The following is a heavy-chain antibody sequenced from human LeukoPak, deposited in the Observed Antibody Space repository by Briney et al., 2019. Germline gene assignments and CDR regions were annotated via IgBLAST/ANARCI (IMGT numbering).Heavy chain of an antibody. CDR1: GFTFSSYW. CDR2: INTDRTTT. V-gene: IGHV3-74*01. Sequence: PGGSLRLSCAASGFTFSSYWMHWGRQAPGKGLVWVSGINTDRTTTSYADSVKGRFTISRDNAKNTLYLQMNSLRADDTAMYYCATSRSFYYWGQGTLVTVSS. J-gene: IGHJ4*02. CDR3: ATSRSFYY. D-gene: IGHD3-16*01.